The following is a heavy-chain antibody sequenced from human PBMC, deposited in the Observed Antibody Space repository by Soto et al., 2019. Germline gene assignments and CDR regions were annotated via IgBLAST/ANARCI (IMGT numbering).Heavy chain of an antibody. V-gene: IGHV4-31*11. CDR3: ARVETYYYYGTDV. Sequence: SDTLSRTCAVSGGCISSGGYYWSWIRQHPGKGLEWIGYIYYSGSTYYNPSLKSRVTISVDTSKNQFSLKLSSVTAADTAVYYCARVETYYYYGTDVWGQGTTVTVSS. CDR2: IYYSGST. CDR1: GGCISSGGYY. J-gene: IGHJ6*02. D-gene: IGHD3-3*01.